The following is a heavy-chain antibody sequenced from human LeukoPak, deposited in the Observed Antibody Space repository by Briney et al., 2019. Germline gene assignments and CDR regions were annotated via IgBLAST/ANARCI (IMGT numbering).Heavy chain of an antibody. V-gene: IGHV1-46*01. D-gene: IGHD7-27*01. CDR2: INPSGGST. Sequence: ASVKVSCKASGYTFTNYYVYWVRQAPGQGLEWRGMINPSGGSTTYAQKLQGRVTMTTDTSTSTAYMELRSLRSDDTALYFCARDWGSIKVIADYWGQGTLVTVSS. J-gene: IGHJ4*02. CDR1: GYTFTNYY. CDR3: ARDWGSIKVIADY.